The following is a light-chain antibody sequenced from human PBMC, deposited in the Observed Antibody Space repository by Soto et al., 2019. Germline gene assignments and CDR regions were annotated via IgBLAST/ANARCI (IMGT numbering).Light chain of an antibody. CDR2: EAS. Sequence: DIQMTQSPSTLSASVGDRVTITCRASQSISDSLAWYQQKPGKAPKLLIYEASNLKSGVPSRFSGSGSGTEYTLTISRLQPDDFASYYCQQYNGYWTFGQGTKEEIK. J-gene: IGKJ1*01. CDR1: QSISDS. CDR3: QQYNGYWT. V-gene: IGKV1-5*03.